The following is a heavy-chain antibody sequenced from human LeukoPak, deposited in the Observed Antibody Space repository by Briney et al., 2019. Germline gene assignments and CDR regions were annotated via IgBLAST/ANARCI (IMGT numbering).Heavy chain of an antibody. CDR1: GGSISSGSYY. CDR3: AREVRHSSSYGMDV. CDR2: IYISGST. J-gene: IGHJ6*02. V-gene: IGHV4-61*02. Sequence: SQTLSLTCTVSGGSISSGSYYWSWIRQPAGKGLEWIGRIYISGSTNYNPSLKSRVTISVDTSKNQFSLKLSSVTAADTAVYYCAREVRHSSSYGMDVWGRGTTVTVSS. D-gene: IGHD6-13*01.